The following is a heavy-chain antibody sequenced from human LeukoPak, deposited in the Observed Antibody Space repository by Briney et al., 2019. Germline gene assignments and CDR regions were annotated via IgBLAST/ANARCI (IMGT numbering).Heavy chain of an antibody. Sequence: PGGSLRLSCAASGFTFSSYAMSWVRQAPGKGLEWVSAISGSGGSTYYADSVKGRFTISRDNSKNTLYLKMNSLRAEDTAVYYCAGGPMVRGVMRTYFDYWGQGTLVTVSS. J-gene: IGHJ4*02. CDR3: AGGPMVRGVMRTYFDY. CDR2: ISGSGGST. D-gene: IGHD3-10*01. V-gene: IGHV3-23*01. CDR1: GFTFSSYA.